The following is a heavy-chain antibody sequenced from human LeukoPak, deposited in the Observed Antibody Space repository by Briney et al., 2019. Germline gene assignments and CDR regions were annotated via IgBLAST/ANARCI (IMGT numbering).Heavy chain of an antibody. CDR1: GGTFSSYA. J-gene: IGHJ4*02. D-gene: IGHD1-7*01. V-gene: IGHV1-69*01. Sequence: SVKVSCKASGGTFSSYAISWVRQAPGQGLEWMGGIIPIFGTANYAQKFQGRVTITADESTSTAYMELSSLRSEDTAVYYCARGRSMELRYSPPGYWGQGTLVTVSS. CDR3: ARGRSMELRYSPPGY. CDR2: IIPIFGTA.